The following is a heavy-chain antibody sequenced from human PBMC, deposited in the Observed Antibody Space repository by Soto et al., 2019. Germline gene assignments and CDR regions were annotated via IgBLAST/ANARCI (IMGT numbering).Heavy chain of an antibody. CDR2: ISGSGGVT. J-gene: IGHJ5*01. CDR3: AKPLIASQNPSYNWFDS. V-gene: IGHV3-23*01. CDR1: GFPFTSYT. Sequence: EVQLLESGGGLVQPGGSLRLSCAVSGFPFTSYTMSWVRQVPGRGLEWVSAISGSGGVTYYADSVKGRFTISRDNSKNTFYLQMNSLRAGDTAIYYCAKPLIASQNPSYNWFDSWGQGTLVTVSS. D-gene: IGHD6-13*01.